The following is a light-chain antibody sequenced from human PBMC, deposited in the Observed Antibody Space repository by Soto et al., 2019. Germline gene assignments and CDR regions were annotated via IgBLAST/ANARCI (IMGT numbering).Light chain of an antibody. CDR3: QQSYCMPWT. CDR2: ASS. V-gene: IGKV1-39*01. J-gene: IGKJ1*01. CDR1: QTISTY. Sequence: IQMTQAPSSLSASVGDRVTITCRASQTISTYLNWFQQKLGKAPKLLIYASSSLQSGVPSRFSGSGSGTDFTLTITSLQPEDFATYNCQQSYCMPWTFDQGTKVEV.